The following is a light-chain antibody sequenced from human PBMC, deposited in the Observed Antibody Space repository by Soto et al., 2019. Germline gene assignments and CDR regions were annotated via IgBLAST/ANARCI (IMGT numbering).Light chain of an antibody. CDR2: ANT. V-gene: IGLV1-40*01. CDR3: QSYDSSLSGYV. J-gene: IGLJ1*01. Sequence: QSVLTQPPSVSGASGQRVTISCTGSSSNIGAGYDVHWYQQLPGTAPKLLIYANTNRPSGVPGRFSGSKSGTSASLAITGLQAEDEADYYCQSYDSSLSGYVFGTGTKLTVL. CDR1: SSNIGAGYD.